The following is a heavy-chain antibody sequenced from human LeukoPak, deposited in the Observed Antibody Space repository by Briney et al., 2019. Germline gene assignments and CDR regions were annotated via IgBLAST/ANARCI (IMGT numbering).Heavy chain of an antibody. CDR2: MNPNSGNT. V-gene: IGHV1-18*01. J-gene: IGHJ4*02. CDR3: ARAGVVVTAMGDY. Sequence: ASVKVSCKASGYTFTSYDINWVRQATGQGLEWMGWMNPNSGNTNYAQKLQGRVTMTTDTSTSTAYMELRSLRSDDTAVYYCARAGVVVTAMGDYWGQGTLVTVSS. D-gene: IGHD2-21*02. CDR1: GYTFTSYD.